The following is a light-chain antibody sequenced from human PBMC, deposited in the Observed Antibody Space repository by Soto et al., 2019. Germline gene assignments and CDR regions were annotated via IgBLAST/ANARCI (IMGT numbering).Light chain of an antibody. CDR1: QGISSY. J-gene: IGKJ5*01. V-gene: IGKV1-8*01. Sequence: AIRITQSPSSLSASTGDTVTIICRASQGISSYVAWYQQKPGKAPKLLIDDASSLESGVPSRFSGSGSGTEFTLTISSLQPEDFATYYCQQRKSYPITFGQGTRLEIK. CDR3: QQRKSYPIT. CDR2: DAS.